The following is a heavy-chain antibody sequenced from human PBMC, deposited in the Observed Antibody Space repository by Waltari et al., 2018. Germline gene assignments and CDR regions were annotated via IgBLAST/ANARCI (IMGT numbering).Heavy chain of an antibody. CDR3: ARDYNSLVDY. V-gene: IGHV3-30*01. D-gene: IGHD1-1*01. CDR2: ISYDGVDK. Sequence: QVHLVESGGGVVQPGKSLRLSCVASGFIFRDYAMHWVGKTQGKGLLWVALISYDGVDKWYADSLKRRFTISRDNSKSTLYLQIDSLRSEDTAVYYCARDYNSLVDYWGQGILVTVSS. J-gene: IGHJ4*02. CDR1: GFIFRDYA.